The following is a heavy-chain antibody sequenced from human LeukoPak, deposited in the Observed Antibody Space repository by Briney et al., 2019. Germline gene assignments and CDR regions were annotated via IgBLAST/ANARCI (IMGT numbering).Heavy chain of an antibody. J-gene: IGHJ4*02. CDR2: ISSGSTI. Sequence: GGSLRLSCAASGFTFSDYYMSWIRQAPGKGLEWVSYISSGSTIYYADSVKGRFTISRDNAKNSLYLQMNSLRAEDTAVYYCARGVKRSVAFDYWGQGTLVTVSS. V-gene: IGHV3-11*01. CDR3: ARGVKRSVAFDY. D-gene: IGHD6-19*01. CDR1: GFTFSDYY.